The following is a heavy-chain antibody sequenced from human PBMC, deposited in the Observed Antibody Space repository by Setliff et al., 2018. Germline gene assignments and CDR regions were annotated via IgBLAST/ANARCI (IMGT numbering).Heavy chain of an antibody. CDR1: GYTFTNYG. CDR2: IGAYNGNT. Sequence: ASVKVSCKASGYTFTNYGVTWVRQAPGQGLEWMGWIGAYNGNTYNAHKFQSRVTMTSDTSTSTAYMGLRSLRSDDAAVYYCARVTIAVAGYFDFWGQGTLVTVSS. CDR3: ARVTIAVAGYFDF. V-gene: IGHV1-18*01. J-gene: IGHJ4*02. D-gene: IGHD6-19*01.